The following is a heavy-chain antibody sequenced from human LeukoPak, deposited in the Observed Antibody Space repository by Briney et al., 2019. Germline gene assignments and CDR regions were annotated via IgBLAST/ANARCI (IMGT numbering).Heavy chain of an antibody. CDR2: ISYDGSNK. CDR1: GFTFSSYA. V-gene: IGHV3-30*04. D-gene: IGHD1-26*01. Sequence: PGGSPRLSCAASGFTFSSYAMHWVRQAPGKGLEWVAVISYDGSNKYYADSVKGRFTISRDNSKNTLYLQMNSLRAEYTAVYYCARGQWELLPVDYWGQGTLVTVSS. J-gene: IGHJ4*02. CDR3: ARGQWELLPVDY.